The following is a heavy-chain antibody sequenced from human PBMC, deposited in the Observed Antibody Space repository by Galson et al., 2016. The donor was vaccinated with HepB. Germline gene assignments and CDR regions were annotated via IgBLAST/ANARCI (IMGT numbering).Heavy chain of an antibody. D-gene: IGHD5-18*01. Sequence: SLRLSCAASGFRFGTYAMHWVRQAPGKGLEWVAGISNDGNNKYYIDSAKGRFTISRDNFRDTLYLQLSSLRAEDTGVYYCARDGGAAWLQLWFDNWGHGTVVTVSP. CDR2: ISNDGNNK. CDR3: ARDGGAAWLQLWFDN. CDR1: GFRFGTYA. V-gene: IGHV3-30*04. J-gene: IGHJ4*01.